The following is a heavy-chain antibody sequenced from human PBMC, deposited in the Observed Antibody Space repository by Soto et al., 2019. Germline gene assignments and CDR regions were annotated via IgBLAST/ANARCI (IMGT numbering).Heavy chain of an antibody. Sequence: EVQLLESGGGLVQPGGSLRLSCAASGFIFSSYAMSWVRQAPGKGLEWVSTISGSAGIKHYADSVKGRFTISRDNSKNTVYLQMNSLRAEDTGVYYCAKDRFGDAFNWFDPWGQGTLVTVSS. D-gene: IGHD3-10*01. J-gene: IGHJ5*02. CDR2: ISGSAGIK. CDR3: AKDRFGDAFNWFDP. V-gene: IGHV3-23*01. CDR1: GFIFSSYA.